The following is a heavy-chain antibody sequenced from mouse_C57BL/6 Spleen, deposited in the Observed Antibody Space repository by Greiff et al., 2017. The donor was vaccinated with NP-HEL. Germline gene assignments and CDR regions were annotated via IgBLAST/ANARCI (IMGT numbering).Heavy chain of an antibody. D-gene: IGHD1-1*01. J-gene: IGHJ2*01. CDR2: ISYDGSN. CDR1: GYSITSGYY. CDR3: ARGGRAFDY. V-gene: IGHV3-6*01. Sequence: VQLKESGPGLVKPSQSLSLTCSVTGYSITSGYYWNWIRQFPGNKLEWMGYISYDGSNNYNPSLKNRISITRDTSKNQFFLKLNSVTTEDTATYYCARGGRAFDYWGQGTTLTVSS.